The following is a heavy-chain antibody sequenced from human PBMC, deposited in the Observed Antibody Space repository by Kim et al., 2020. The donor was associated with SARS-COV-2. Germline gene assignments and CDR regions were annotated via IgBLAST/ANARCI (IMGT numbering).Heavy chain of an antibody. CDR2: IYHSGST. CDR3: ARSVYGGWYYFDY. D-gene: IGHD6-19*01. CDR1: GGSISSSNW. Sequence: SETLSLTCAVSGGSISSSNWWSWVRQPPGKGLEWIGEIYHSGSTNYNPSLKSRVTISVDKSKNQFSLKLSSVTAADTAVYYCARSVYGGWYYFDYWGQGTLVTVSS. V-gene: IGHV4-4*02. J-gene: IGHJ4*02.